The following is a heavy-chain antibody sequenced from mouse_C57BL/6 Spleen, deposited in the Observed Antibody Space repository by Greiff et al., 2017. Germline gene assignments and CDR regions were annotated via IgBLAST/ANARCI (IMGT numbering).Heavy chain of an antibody. V-gene: IGHV5-12*01. J-gene: IGHJ2*01. Sequence: EVMLVESGGGLVQPGGSLKLSCAASGFTFSDYYMYWVRQTPEKRLEWVAYISNGGGSTYYPDTVKGRFTISRDHAKNTLYLQMSRLKSEDTAMYYCARRRTGTDYFDYWGQGTTLTVSS. D-gene: IGHD4-1*01. CDR2: ISNGGGST. CDR1: GFTFSDYY. CDR3: ARRRTGTDYFDY.